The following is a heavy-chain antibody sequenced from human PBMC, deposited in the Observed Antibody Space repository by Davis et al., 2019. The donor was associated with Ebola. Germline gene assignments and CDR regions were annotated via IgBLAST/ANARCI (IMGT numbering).Heavy chain of an antibody. D-gene: IGHD3-22*01. CDR1: GGSISSGRFY. J-gene: IGHJ6*03. CDR3: ARDLRYDSSGYDYYFYMDV. CDR2: IYYNGRT. V-gene: IGHV4-31*03. Sequence: PSETLSLTCTVSGGSISSGRFYWNWIRQHPGKGLEWIGYIYYNGRTDFNPSLKSRINISVDTSKNQFSLNLYSVTAADTAVYYCARDLRYDSSGYDYYFYMDVWGKGTTVTVSS.